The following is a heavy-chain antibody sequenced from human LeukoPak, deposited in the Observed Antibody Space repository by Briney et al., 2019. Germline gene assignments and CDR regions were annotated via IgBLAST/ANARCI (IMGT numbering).Heavy chain of an antibody. CDR3: ASLNSGYYDSSASDAFDI. Sequence: SEALSLTCAVYGGSFSGYYWSWIRQPPGKGLEWIGEINHSGSTNYNPSLKSRVTISVDTSKNQFSLKLSSVTAADTAVYYCASLNSGYYDSSASDAFDIWGQGTMVTVSS. V-gene: IGHV4-34*01. D-gene: IGHD3-22*01. J-gene: IGHJ3*02. CDR2: INHSGST. CDR1: GGSFSGYY.